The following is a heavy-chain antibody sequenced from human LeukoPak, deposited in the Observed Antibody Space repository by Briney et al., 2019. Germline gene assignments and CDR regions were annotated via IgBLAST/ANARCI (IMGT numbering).Heavy chain of an antibody. J-gene: IGHJ4*02. D-gene: IGHD5-18*01. CDR1: GFTFSRYA. V-gene: IGHV3-64D*06. CDR3: VKDYEDIAMVTFGY. Sequence: GGALRLSCLASGFTFSRYAMHWGRQAPGKGVENGSAISSNGGSTYYADSVKGRFTISRDNSKNTLYLQMSSLRAEDTAVYYCVKDYEDIAMVTFGYWGQGTLVTVSS. CDR2: ISSNGGST.